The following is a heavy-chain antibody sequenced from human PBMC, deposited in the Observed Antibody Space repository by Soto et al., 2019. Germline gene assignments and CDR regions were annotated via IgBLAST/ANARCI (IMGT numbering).Heavy chain of an antibody. CDR3: AKDFRYSYGGRYYYYYGMDV. CDR2: ISFDGTNK. J-gene: IGHJ6*02. V-gene: IGHV3-30*18. Sequence: QVQLVESGGGVVQPGRSLRLSCAPSGFTFSSYVMHWVRQAPGKGLEWVAVISFDGTNKYYADSVKGRFTISRDNSKDTLYLQINSLRAEDTAVYYCAKDFRYSYGGRYYYYYGMDVWGQGTTVTVSS. D-gene: IGHD5-18*01. CDR1: GFTFSSYV.